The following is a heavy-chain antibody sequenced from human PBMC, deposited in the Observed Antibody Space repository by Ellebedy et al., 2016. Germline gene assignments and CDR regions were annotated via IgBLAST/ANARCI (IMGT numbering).Heavy chain of an antibody. CDR2: IKEDGSEK. CDR1: GFTFSSYW. V-gene: IGHV3-7*01. CDR3: ASHNYYGSGRPPGDIDY. J-gene: IGHJ4*02. Sequence: ESLKISCAASGFTFSSYWMSWVRQAPGKGLEWVANIKEDGSEKYYVDSVKGRFTISRDNAKNSLYLQMNSLRAEDTAVYYCASHNYYGSGRPPGDIDYWGQGTLVTVSS. D-gene: IGHD3-10*01.